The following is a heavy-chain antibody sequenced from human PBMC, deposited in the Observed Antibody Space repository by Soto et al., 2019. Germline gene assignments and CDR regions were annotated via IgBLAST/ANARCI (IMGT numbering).Heavy chain of an antibody. D-gene: IGHD6-19*01. CDR1: GGSFSGYY. Sequence: SETLSLTCTVYGGSFSGYYWSWIRQPPGKGLEWIGEINHSGSTNYNPSLKSRVTISVDTSKNQFSLKMSSVTAADTAVYYCARGRILSIAVAARKSYYFDYWGQGTLVTVSS. CDR3: ARGRILSIAVAARKSYYFDY. J-gene: IGHJ4*02. V-gene: IGHV4-34*01. CDR2: INHSGST.